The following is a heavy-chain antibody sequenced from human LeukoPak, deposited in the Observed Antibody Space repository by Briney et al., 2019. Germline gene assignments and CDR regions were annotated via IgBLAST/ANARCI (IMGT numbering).Heavy chain of an antibody. V-gene: IGHV3-66*01. CDR1: GFTVSSNY. D-gene: IGHD3-9*01. J-gene: IGHJ6*02. CDR2: IYSGGST. Sequence: GGSLRLSCAASGFTVSSNYMSWVRQAPGKGLEWVSVIYSGGSTYYADSVKGRFTISRDNSNNTLYLQMNSLRAEDTAVYYCARDKLTGARVYYYYGMDVWGQGTTVTVSS. CDR3: ARDKLTGARVYYYYGMDV.